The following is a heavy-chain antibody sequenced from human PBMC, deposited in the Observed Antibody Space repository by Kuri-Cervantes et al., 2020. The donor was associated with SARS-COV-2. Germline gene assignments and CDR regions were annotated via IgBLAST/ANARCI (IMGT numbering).Heavy chain of an antibody. D-gene: IGHD6-13*01. CDR2: INPNSGGT. V-gene: IGHV1-2*02. CDR1: GYTFTSYD. CDR3: ARDAIVTVGSWYDY. Sequence: ASVKVSCKASGYTFTSYDINWVRQATGQGLEWMGWINPNSGGTNCAQKFQGRVTMTRDTSISTAYMELSRLRSDDTAVYYCARDAIVTVGSWYDYWGQGTLVTVSS. J-gene: IGHJ4*02.